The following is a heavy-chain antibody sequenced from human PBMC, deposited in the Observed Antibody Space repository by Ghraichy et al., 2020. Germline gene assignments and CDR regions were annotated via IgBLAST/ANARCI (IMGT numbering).Heavy chain of an antibody. Sequence: GESLNISCAASGFTFKDYAMNWVRQAPGKGLEWVSTISGSGTSTYYTDSVKGRFTISRDSSNTLYLQMNSLRAEDTAVYYCAKGDTYYYDSSGNFRFAAFDIWGQGTMVTVSS. CDR1: GFTFKDYA. J-gene: IGHJ3*02. D-gene: IGHD3-22*01. CDR2: ISGSGTST. V-gene: IGHV3-23*01. CDR3: AKGDTYYYDSSGNFRFAAFDI.